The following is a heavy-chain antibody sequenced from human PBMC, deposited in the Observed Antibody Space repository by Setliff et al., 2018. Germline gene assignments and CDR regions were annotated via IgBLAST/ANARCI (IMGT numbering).Heavy chain of an antibody. Sequence: GGSLRLSCAASGFTISYYAIHWVRQAPGKGLEWVAVSRYTENYQYYADSVKGRFTISRDNAKNSLYLQMNSLRAEDTATYYCARSENCFSTHCSPYDYWGQGTLVTVSS. V-gene: IGHV3-30-3*01. CDR2: SRYTENYQ. J-gene: IGHJ4*02. D-gene: IGHD2-2*01. CDR3: ARSENCFSTHCSPYDY. CDR1: GFTISYYA.